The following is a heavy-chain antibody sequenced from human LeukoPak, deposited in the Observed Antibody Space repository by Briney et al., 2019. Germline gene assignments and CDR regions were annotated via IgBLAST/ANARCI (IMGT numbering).Heavy chain of an antibody. CDR3: ASTLRFDY. V-gene: IGHV4-59*01. Sequence: SETLSLTCTVSGGSISSYYWSWVRQPPGKGLEGIGYIYYSGSTNYNPSLKSRVTISVDTSKTQFSLKLSSVTAADTAVYYCASTLRFDYWGQGTLVTVSS. J-gene: IGHJ4*02. CDR2: IYYSGST. CDR1: GGSISSYY. D-gene: IGHD2-15*01.